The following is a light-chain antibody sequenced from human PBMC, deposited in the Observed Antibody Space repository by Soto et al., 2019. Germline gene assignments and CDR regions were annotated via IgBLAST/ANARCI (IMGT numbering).Light chain of an antibody. J-gene: IGKJ4*01. CDR3: QRYGTSLPLT. V-gene: IGKV3-20*01. CDR1: QSVSSNY. CDR2: GAS. Sequence: EVVVTQSPGTLSLSPGDRATLSCRASQSVSSNYLAWYQQKPGQAPRLLIYGASSRATGIPDRFSGSGSGTDFTLTISRLEPEDFAVYYCQRYGTSLPLTFGGGTKVAIK.